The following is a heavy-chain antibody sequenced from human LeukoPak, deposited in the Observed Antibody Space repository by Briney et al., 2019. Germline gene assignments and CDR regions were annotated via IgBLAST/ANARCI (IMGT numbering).Heavy chain of an antibody. Sequence: GGSLRLSCAASGFTFSNYWMSWVRQAPGKGLEWVANIKQDGSEKYYVDSVKGRFTISRDNAKNSLYLQMNSLRAEDTAVYYCARDMSKEARLNMDVWGKGTTVTVSS. CDR1: GFTFSNYW. CDR2: IKQDGSEK. D-gene: IGHD5-12*01. CDR3: ARDMSKEARLNMDV. V-gene: IGHV3-7*01. J-gene: IGHJ6*03.